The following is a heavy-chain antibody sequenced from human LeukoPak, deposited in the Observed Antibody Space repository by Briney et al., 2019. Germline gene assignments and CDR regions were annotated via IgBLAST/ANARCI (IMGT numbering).Heavy chain of an antibody. V-gene: IGHV1-8*01. CDR1: GYTFTSYD. CDR2: MNPNSGNT. Sequence: ASVKVSCKASGYTFTSYDINWVRQATGQGLEWMGWMNPNSGNTGYAQKFQGRVTMIRNTSISAAYMELSSLRSEDTAVYYCARMYGSGYYEIFDYWGQGTLVTVSS. J-gene: IGHJ4*02. CDR3: ARMYGSGYYEIFDY. D-gene: IGHD3-22*01.